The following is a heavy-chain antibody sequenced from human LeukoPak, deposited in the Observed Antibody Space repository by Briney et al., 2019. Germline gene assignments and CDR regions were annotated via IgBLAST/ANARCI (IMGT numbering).Heavy chain of an antibody. Sequence: PSETLSLTCAVYGGSFSGYYWSWIRQPPGKGLEWIGEINHSGSTNYNPSLKSRVTISVDTSKNQFSLKLSSVTAADTAVYYCASSEPRWYSGSWYQIDYWGQGTLVTVSS. D-gene: IGHD6-13*01. CDR2: INHSGST. CDR3: ASSEPRWYSGSWYQIDY. J-gene: IGHJ4*02. CDR1: GGSFSGYY. V-gene: IGHV4-34*01.